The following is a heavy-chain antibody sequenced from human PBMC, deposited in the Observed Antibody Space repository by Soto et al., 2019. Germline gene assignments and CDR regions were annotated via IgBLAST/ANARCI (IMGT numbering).Heavy chain of an antibody. CDR1: GGSFSGYY. CDR2: INHSGST. J-gene: IGHJ6*03. V-gene: IGHV4-34*01. D-gene: IGHD3-3*01. Sequence: SETLSLTCAVYGGSFSGYYWSWIRQPPGKGLEWIGEINHSGSTNYNPSLKSRVTISVDTSKNQFSLKLSSVTAADTAVYYCARGFRKKRITIFGVVTPLGYYMDVWGKGTTVTVSS. CDR3: ARGFRKKRITIFGVVTPLGYYMDV.